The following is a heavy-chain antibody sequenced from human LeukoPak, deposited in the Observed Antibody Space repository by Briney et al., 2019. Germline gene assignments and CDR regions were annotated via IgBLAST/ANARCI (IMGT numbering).Heavy chain of an antibody. D-gene: IGHD2-15*01. J-gene: IGHJ4*02. CDR1: GFNVSSNY. CDR3: ASFLGGFSSFH. V-gene: IGHV3-66*02. CDR2: IFSGGST. Sequence: GGSLRLSCAAPGFNVSSNYMRWVRQAPVKGLEWVSVIFSGGSTCYVGSVKGRFNTSRDNSKNTLYLQMNSLRAEDTGVYYCASFLGGFSSFHWGQGTLVAVSS.